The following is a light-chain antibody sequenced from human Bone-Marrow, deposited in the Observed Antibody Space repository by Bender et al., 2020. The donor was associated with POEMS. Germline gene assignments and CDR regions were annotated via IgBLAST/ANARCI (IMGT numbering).Light chain of an antibody. CDR2: DVN. V-gene: IGLV2-8*01. J-gene: IGLJ3*02. CDR3: QSYDNSLGGWV. CDR1: SSDIGGYNH. Sequence: QSALTQPPSASGSPGQSATISCTGTSSDIGGYNHVSWYQQHPGKAPKLMIYDVNNRPSGVPDRFSGSKSGTSASLAITGLQAEDEGDYYCQSYDNSLGGWVFGGGTKLTVL.